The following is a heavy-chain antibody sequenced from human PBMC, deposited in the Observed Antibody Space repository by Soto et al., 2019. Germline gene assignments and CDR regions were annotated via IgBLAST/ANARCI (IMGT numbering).Heavy chain of an antibody. CDR1: GFTFSSYA. CDR3: AKGSGESYPGSRVFVY. D-gene: IGHD3-10*01. CDR2: ILNTGGDT. Sequence: GSLRLSCAASGFTFSSYAMSWVRQAPGKGLEWVSVILNTGGDTLYADSVKGRFTMSRDNSKNTLYLQMNSLRAEDAAIYFCAKGSGESYPGSRVFVYWGQGT. V-gene: IGHV3-23*01. J-gene: IGHJ4*02.